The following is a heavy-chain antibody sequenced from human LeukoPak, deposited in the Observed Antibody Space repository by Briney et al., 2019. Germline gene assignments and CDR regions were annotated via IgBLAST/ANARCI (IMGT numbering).Heavy chain of an antibody. V-gene: IGHV7-4-1*02. CDR3: ARDHSSGYFNWFDP. D-gene: IGHD3-22*01. CDR2: INTNTGNP. Sequence: ASVKVSCKASGYTSTSYAMNWVRQAPGQGLEWMGWINTNTGNPTYAQGFTGRFVFSLDTSVSTAYLQISSLKAEDTAVYYCARDHSSGYFNWFDPWGQGTLVTVSS. J-gene: IGHJ5*02. CDR1: GYTSTSYA.